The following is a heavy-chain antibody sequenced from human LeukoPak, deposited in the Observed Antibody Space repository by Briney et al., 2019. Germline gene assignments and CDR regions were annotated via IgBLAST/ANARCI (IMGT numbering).Heavy chain of an antibody. CDR1: GYSISSGYY. V-gene: IGHV4-38-2*01. CDR3: ARGPITMIRGVLPALYWFDP. CDR2: IYHSGST. D-gene: IGHD3-10*01. Sequence: SETLSLTCAVSGYSISSGYYWCWIRQPPGKGLEWIASIYHSGSTYYNPSLKSRVTISVDTSKNQFSLKLSSVTAADTAVYYCARGPITMIRGVLPALYWFDPWGQGTLVTVSS. J-gene: IGHJ5*02.